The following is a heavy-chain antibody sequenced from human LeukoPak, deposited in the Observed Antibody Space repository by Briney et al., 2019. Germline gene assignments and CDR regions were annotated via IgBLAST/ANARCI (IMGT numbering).Heavy chain of an antibody. Sequence: SETLSLTCTVSDGSISSGGYYWSWIRQHPGKGLEWIGYIYYSGSTYYDPSLKSRVTISVDTSKNQFSLKLSSVTAADTAVYYCAVTMVRGVIIGWGQGTLVTVSS. D-gene: IGHD3-10*01. J-gene: IGHJ4*02. V-gene: IGHV4-31*03. CDR1: DGSISSGGYY. CDR2: IYYSGST. CDR3: AVTMVRGVIIG.